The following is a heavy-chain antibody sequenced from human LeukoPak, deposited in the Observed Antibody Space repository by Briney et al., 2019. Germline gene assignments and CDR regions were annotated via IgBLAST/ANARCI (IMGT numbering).Heavy chain of an antibody. V-gene: IGHV3-66*01. J-gene: IGHJ4*02. CDR2: IYSGGST. D-gene: IGHD6-13*01. CDR3: ARDGRIAAAGPTGY. Sequence: GGSLRLSCAASGFTFSSYAMSWVRQAPGKGLEWVSVIYSGGSTYYADSVKGRFTISRDNSKNTLYLQMNSLRAEDTAVYYCARDGRIAAAGPTGYWGQGTLVTVSS. CDR1: GFTFSSYA.